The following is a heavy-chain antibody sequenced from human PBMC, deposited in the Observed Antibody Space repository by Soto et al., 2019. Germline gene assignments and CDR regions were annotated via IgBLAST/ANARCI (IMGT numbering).Heavy chain of an antibody. CDR3: ARHEAGWYFDS. CDR2: IYYSGST. Sequence: SETLSLTCTVSRFSISSGTNYWAWIRQPPGKWLEWIANIYYSGSTFYNPSLKSRVTISLDTSKNQFSLKLRSVTAADTAVYYCARHEAGWYFDSWGQGTLVNV. V-gene: IGHV4-39*01. D-gene: IGHD6-25*01. J-gene: IGHJ4*02. CDR1: RFSISSGTNY.